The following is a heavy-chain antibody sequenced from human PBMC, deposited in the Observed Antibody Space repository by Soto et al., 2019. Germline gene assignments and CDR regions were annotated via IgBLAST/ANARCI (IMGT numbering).Heavy chain of an antibody. D-gene: IGHD2-2*01. Sequence: QVQLVQSGAEVKKPGSSVKVSCKASGGTFGSYAFSWVRQAPGRGLEWMAGIIPVSGAAHYAQKFQGRVTISADESTSTAYMELSSLISQDTAVYYCATALGCRSTSCTLDYWGQGTRVIVSS. CDR3: ATALGCRSTSCTLDY. V-gene: IGHV1-69*01. CDR2: IIPVSGAA. J-gene: IGHJ4*02. CDR1: GGTFGSYA.